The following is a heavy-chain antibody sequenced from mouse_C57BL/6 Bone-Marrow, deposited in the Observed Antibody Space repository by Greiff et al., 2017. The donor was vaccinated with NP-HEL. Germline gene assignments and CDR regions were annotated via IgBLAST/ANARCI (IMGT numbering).Heavy chain of an antibody. CDR1: GYTFTDYY. CDR3: AKVDYYAMDY. CDR2: INPYNGGT. Sequence: VQLQQSGPVLVKPGASVKMSCKASGYTFTDYYMNWVKQSPGKSLEWIGVINPYNGGTSYNQKFKGKATLTVDKSSSTAYMELNSLTSEDSAVYYCAKVDYYAMDYWGQGTSVTVSS. V-gene: IGHV1-19*01. J-gene: IGHJ4*01.